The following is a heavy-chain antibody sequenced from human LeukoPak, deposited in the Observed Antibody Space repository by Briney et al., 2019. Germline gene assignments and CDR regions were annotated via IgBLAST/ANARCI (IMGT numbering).Heavy chain of an antibody. CDR1: GFTFSNFE. D-gene: IGHD3-9*01. J-gene: IGHJ5*02. V-gene: IGHV3-48*03. Sequence: PPGGSLRLSCVTSGFTFSNFEMNWIRQAPGKGLEWVSYISSSGTTKYYADSVKGRFTISRDNAKNSLYLQMSSLRVEDTAVYYCANLRYFDWLFSPNWFDPWGQGTLVTVSS. CDR2: ISSSGTTK. CDR3: ANLRYFDWLFSPNWFDP.